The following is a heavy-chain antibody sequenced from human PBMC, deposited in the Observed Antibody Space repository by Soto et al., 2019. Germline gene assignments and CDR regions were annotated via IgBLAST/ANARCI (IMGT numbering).Heavy chain of an antibody. Sequence: ASVKVSCKASGYTFTSYGISWVRQAPGQGLEWMGWISAYNGNTNYAQKLQGRVTMTTDTSTSTAYMELRSLRSDDTAVYYCARAHYDFWSGPPGYYYGMDVWGQGTTVTVSS. D-gene: IGHD3-3*01. V-gene: IGHV1-18*04. CDR1: GYTFTSYG. CDR3: ARAHYDFWSGPPGYYYGMDV. J-gene: IGHJ6*02. CDR2: ISAYNGNT.